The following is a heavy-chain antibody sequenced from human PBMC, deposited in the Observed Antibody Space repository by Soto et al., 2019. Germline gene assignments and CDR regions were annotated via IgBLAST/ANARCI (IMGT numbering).Heavy chain of an antibody. V-gene: IGHV1-18*04. D-gene: IGHD6-6*01. CDR2: ISAYNGNT. CDR1: GYTFTSYG. CDR3: ARDFFSSSSSHYFDI. Sequence: GASVKVSCKASGYTFTSYGISWVRQAPGQGLEWMGWISAYNGNTNYAQKLQGRVTMTTDTSTSTAYMELRSLRSDDTAVYYCARDFFSSSSSHYFDIWGQGTLVTVSA. J-gene: IGHJ4*02.